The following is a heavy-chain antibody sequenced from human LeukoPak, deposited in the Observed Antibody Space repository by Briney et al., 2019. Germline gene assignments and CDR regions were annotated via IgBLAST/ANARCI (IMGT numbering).Heavy chain of an antibody. CDR1: GGSITSSPYY. Sequence: SETLSLTCTVSGGSITSSPYYWGWIRQAPGKALEWIANIYYSGTTNYNPSLQSRVTISVDTSKNQLSLKLSSGTAADTAVYYCARARGSGYDFDYWGQGTLVTVSS. CDR2: IYYSGTT. V-gene: IGHV4-39*07. CDR3: ARARGSGYDFDY. D-gene: IGHD5-12*01. J-gene: IGHJ4*02.